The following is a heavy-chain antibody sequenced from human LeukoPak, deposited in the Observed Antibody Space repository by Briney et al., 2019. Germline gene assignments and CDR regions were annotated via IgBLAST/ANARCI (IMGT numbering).Heavy chain of an antibody. D-gene: IGHD6-19*01. CDR2: IYTSGST. CDR3: ARVWYSSYHNAFDI. CDR1: GGSISSGSYY. J-gene: IGHJ3*02. Sequence: SQTLSLTXTVSGGSISSGSYYWSWIRQPAGKGLEWIGRIYTSGSTNYNPSLKSRVTISVDTSKNQFSLKLSSVTAADTAVYYCARVWYSSYHNAFDIWGQGTMVTVSS. V-gene: IGHV4-61*02.